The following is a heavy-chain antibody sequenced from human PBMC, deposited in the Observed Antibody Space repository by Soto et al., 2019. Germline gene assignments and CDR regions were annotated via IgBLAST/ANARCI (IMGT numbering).Heavy chain of an antibody. V-gene: IGHV1-18*01. CDR2: ISGYNGDT. CDR1: GYSFTTYG. J-gene: IGHJ6*02. D-gene: IGHD2-8*01. Sequence: QGLLVQSGAEVKQPGASVKVSCKASGYSFTTYGISWVRQAPGQGLEWMGWISGYNGDTNNAQKFQDRVTMTIDRSTPTAYLELRSLTFDETAVYYCAKNGHPPYYYYGMDVWGQGTTVTVSS. CDR3: AKNGHPPYYYYGMDV.